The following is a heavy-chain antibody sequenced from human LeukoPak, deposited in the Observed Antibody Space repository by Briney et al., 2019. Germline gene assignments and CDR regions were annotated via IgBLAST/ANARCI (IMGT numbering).Heavy chain of an antibody. V-gene: IGHV4-39*01. CDR3: ARHKDYYYSYMDV. J-gene: IGHJ6*03. Sequence: SETLSLTCSVSGDSISTSSYYWGWVRQPPGKGLEWIGTIYYSGSTYYNPSLRGRVTISIKTSKNQFSLKLSSVTAADTAVYYCARHKDYYYSYMDVWGKGTTVTISS. CDR2: IYYSGST. CDR1: GDSISTSSYY.